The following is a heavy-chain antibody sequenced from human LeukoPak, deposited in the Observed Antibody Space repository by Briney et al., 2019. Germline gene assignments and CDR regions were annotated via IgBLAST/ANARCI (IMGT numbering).Heavy chain of an antibody. CDR1: GFTFSDYY. CDR2: ISSSGSTI. D-gene: IGHD6-13*01. J-gene: IGHJ4*02. CDR3: AKSNPYSSSWREYYFDY. V-gene: IGHV3-11*01. Sequence: PGGSLRLSCAASGFTFSDYYMSWIRQAPGKGLEWVSYISSSGSTIYYADSVKGRFTISRDNSKNTLYLQMNSLRAEDTAVYYCAKSNPYSSSWREYYFDYWGQGTLVTVSS.